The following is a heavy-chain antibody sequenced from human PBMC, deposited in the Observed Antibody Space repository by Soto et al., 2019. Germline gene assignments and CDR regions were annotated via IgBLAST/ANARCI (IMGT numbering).Heavy chain of an antibody. V-gene: IGHV3-30*18. Sequence: QVPLVESGGGVVQPGRSLRLSCAASGFTFSSYGMHWVRQAPGKGLEWVAVISYDGSNKYYADSVKGRFTISRDNSKNTLYLQMNSLRAEDTAVYYCAKVLGVVAAENYYGMDVWGQGTTVTVSS. D-gene: IGHD2-15*01. J-gene: IGHJ6*02. CDR2: ISYDGSNK. CDR1: GFTFSSYG. CDR3: AKVLGVVAAENYYGMDV.